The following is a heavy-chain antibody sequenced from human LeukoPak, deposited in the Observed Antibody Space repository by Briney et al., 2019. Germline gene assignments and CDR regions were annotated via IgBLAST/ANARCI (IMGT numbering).Heavy chain of an antibody. D-gene: IGHD3-22*01. CDR3: ARGLYYYDSSGYPHAFDI. CDR2: INHSGST. J-gene: IGHJ3*02. CDR1: GGSFSGYY. V-gene: IGHV4-34*01. Sequence: SETLSLTCAVYGGSFSGYYWSWIRQPPGKGLEWIGEINHSGSTNYNPSLKSRVTISVDTSKNQFSLELSSVTAADTAVYYCARGLYYYDSSGYPHAFDIWGQGTMVTVSS.